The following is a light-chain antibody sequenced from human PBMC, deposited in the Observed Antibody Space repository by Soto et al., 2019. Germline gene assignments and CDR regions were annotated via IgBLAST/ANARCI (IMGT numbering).Light chain of an antibody. Sequence: EMVMTQSPAILSVSPGESATLSCRAIQSVNSNYLAWYQQHPGQPPRLLIYGISTRATGIPARFSGSGSGTDFTLTISRLEPEDFATYYCHQYNGYSTWTFGQGTKVDIK. J-gene: IGKJ1*01. CDR3: HQYNGYSTWT. V-gene: IGKV3-20*01. CDR1: QSVNSNY. CDR2: GIS.